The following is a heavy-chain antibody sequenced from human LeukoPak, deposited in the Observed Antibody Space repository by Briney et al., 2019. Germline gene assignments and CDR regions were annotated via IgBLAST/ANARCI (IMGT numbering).Heavy chain of an antibody. CDR1: GYTFTGYY. V-gene: IGHV1-2*02. D-gene: IGHD3-22*01. Sequence: ASVKVPCKASGYTFTGYYMHWVRQAPGQGLEWMGWINPNSGGTNYAQKFQGRVTMTRDTSISTAYMELSRLRSDDTAVYYCARSPHYYDSSGSMDVWGKGTTVTVSS. J-gene: IGHJ6*04. CDR2: INPNSGGT. CDR3: ARSPHYYDSSGSMDV.